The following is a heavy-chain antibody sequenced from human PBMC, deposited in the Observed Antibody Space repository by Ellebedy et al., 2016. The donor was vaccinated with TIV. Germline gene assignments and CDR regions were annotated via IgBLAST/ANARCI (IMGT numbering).Heavy chain of an antibody. J-gene: IGHJ4*02. V-gene: IGHV3-21*01. CDR2: ISISSDLI. CDR3: ARNVNYAHDY. Sequence: GESLKISXAASGFTFSTYTMDWVRQAPGKGLEWVSSISISSDLIFYADSVRGRVTISRDNAKNSVYLQISSLRADDTAVYYCARNVNYAHDYWGRGTLVTVSS. CDR1: GFTFSTYT. D-gene: IGHD1-7*01.